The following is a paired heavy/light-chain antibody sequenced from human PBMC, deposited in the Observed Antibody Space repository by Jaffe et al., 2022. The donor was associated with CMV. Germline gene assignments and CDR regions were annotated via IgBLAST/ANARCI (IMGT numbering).Light chain of an antibody. CDR1: QGISSY. CDR3: QQYYSYPVT. Sequence: AIRITQSPSSLSASTGDRVTITCRASQGISSYLAWYQQKPGKAPKLLIYAASTLQSGVPSRFSGSGSGTDFTLTISCLQSEDFATYYCQQYYSYPVTFGPGTKVDIK. V-gene: IGKV1-8*01. J-gene: IGKJ3*01. CDR2: AAS.
Heavy chain of an antibody. J-gene: IGHJ6*03. V-gene: IGHV1-2*04. CDR2: INPNSGGT. CDR1: GYTFTGYY. D-gene: IGHD2-15*01. CDR3: ARAGYCSGGSCQGRENHYYYYYYMDV. Sequence: QVQLVQSGAEVKKPGASVKVSCKASGYTFTGYYMHWVRQAPGQGLEWMGWINPNSGGTNYAQKFQGWVTMTRDTSISTAYMELSRLRSDDTAVYYCARAGYCSGGSCQGRENHYYYYYYMDVWGKGTTVTVSS.